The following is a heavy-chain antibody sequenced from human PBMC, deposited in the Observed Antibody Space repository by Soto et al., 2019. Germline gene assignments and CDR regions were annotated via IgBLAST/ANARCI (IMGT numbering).Heavy chain of an antibody. V-gene: IGHV3-66*04. CDR3: AKRPAGPYYYYGLDG. Sequence: GYLRLSCAASGFTVSSNYMSWVRQAPGKGLEWVSVIYSGGSTYYADSVKGRFTISRDNSKNTLYLQMNSLRAEDTAVYYCAKRPAGPYYYYGLDGWGQGTTVTVSS. J-gene: IGHJ6*02. CDR2: IYSGGST. CDR1: GFTVSSNY.